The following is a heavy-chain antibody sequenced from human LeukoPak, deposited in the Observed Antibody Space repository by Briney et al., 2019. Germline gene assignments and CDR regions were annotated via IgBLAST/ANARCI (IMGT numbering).Heavy chain of an antibody. CDR3: ARGYASGNIDY. Sequence: GSVKVSFKGCGYTLTSYDINWVRPATGQGLEWMGWKNPNSGNYHIPQKFQGRVTITRNTSISTAYMELSSLRSEDTAVYYCARGYASGNIDYWGQGNLVTVSS. CDR1: GYTLTSYD. V-gene: IGHV1-8*01. CDR2: KNPNSGNY. J-gene: IGHJ4*02. D-gene: IGHD3-10*01.